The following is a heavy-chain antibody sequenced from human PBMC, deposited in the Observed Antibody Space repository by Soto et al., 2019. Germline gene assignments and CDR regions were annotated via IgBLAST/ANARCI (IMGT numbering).Heavy chain of an antibody. CDR1: GFTFSSYW. V-gene: IGHV3-7*01. CDR2: IKQDGSEK. D-gene: IGHD6-6*01. CDR3: ARAAYSSSPRYFDY. J-gene: IGHJ4*02. Sequence: PGGSLRLSCAASGFTFSSYWMSWVRQAPGKGLEWVANIKQDGSEKYYVDSVKGRFTISRDNAKNSLYLQMNSLRAEDTAVYYCARAAYSSSPRYFDYWGQGTLVTVSS.